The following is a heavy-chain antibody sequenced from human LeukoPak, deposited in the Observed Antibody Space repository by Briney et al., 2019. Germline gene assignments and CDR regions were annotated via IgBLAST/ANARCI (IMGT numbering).Heavy chain of an antibody. V-gene: IGHV3-23*01. CDR1: GFTFSSYA. J-gene: IGHJ4*02. Sequence: GGSLRLSCAASGFTFSSYAMSWVRQAPGKGLEWVSAISGSGGSTYYADSVKGRFTISRDNSKNTLYLQMNSLRAEDTAVYYCAKDAYYYDSSGYYYGRVTHFDYWGQGTLVTVSS. CDR2: ISGSGGST. D-gene: IGHD3-22*01. CDR3: AKDAYYYDSSGYYYGRVTHFDY.